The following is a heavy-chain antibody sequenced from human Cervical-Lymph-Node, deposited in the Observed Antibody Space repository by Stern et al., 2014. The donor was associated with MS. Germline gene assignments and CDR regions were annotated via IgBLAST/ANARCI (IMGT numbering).Heavy chain of an antibody. V-gene: IGHV3-30*18. D-gene: IGHD1-26*01. CDR1: GFTFSSYG. J-gene: IGHJ6*02. CDR3: AKDLGGSYYHYYYGMDV. Sequence: VQLVESGGGVVQPGRSLRLSCAASGFTFSSYGMHWGRQAPGKGLEWVAVISYDGSNQYYAVYVKGRFPITRDNSKNTLYLQMNSLRAEDTAVYYCAKDLGGSYYHYYYGMDVWGQGTTVTVSS. CDR2: ISYDGSNQ.